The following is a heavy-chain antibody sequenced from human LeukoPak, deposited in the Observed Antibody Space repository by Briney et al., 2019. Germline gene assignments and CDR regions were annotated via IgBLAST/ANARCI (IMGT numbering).Heavy chain of an antibody. CDR1: GVSISSSSHW. J-gene: IGHJ5*02. V-gene: IGHV4-39*01. D-gene: IGHD4-17*01. CDR2: IYYTGST. Sequence: PSETLSLTCTVSGVSISSSSHWWGWIRQPPGRGLEWIGTIYYTGSTYYNPSLKSRVTISADTSRNQFSLKLSSVTAADTAVYYCARRDYGVPFDPWGPGTLATVSS. CDR3: ARRDYGVPFDP.